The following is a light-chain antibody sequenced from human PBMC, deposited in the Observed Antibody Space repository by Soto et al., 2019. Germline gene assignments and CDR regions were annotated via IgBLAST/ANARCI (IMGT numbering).Light chain of an antibody. CDR2: GAS. Sequence: PGERATLSCRASQSVAGNSLAWYRHKPGQAPKLVIYGASSRSAGVPDRFVGSGSGTDFTLTISRLGPEDFAVYYCQQYGSSRDTFGQGTKLEIK. V-gene: IGKV3-20*01. J-gene: IGKJ2*01. CDR1: QSVAGNS. CDR3: QQYGSSRDT.